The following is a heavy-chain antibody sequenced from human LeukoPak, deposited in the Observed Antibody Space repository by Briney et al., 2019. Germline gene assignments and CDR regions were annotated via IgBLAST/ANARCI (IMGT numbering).Heavy chain of an antibody. Sequence: ASVKVSCKASGGTFSSYAISWVWQAPGQGLEWMGGIIPIFGTANYAQKFQGRVTITADESTSTAYMELSSLRSEDTAVYYCAREAADRLWFGYAFDIWGQGTMVTVSS. D-gene: IGHD3-10*01. V-gene: IGHV1-69*13. CDR3: AREAADRLWFGYAFDI. CDR1: GGTFSSYA. CDR2: IIPIFGTA. J-gene: IGHJ3*02.